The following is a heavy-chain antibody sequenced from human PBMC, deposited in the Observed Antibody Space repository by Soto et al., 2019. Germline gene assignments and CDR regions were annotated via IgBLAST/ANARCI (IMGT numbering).Heavy chain of an antibody. Sequence: SGPTLVNPTQTLTLTCTFSGFSLNTRGVGVGWIRQPPGKALEWLALISWDSEKRYSPSLKSRPTISKDTSKSQVVLTMTNMDPVDTATYYYARIRTYYYDSSRYYWMYYFDDWGQGTLVTVSS. V-gene: IGHV2-5*02. CDR3: ARIRTYYYDSSRYYWMYYFDD. CDR2: ISWDSEK. D-gene: IGHD3-22*01. J-gene: IGHJ4*02. CDR1: GFSLNTRGVG.